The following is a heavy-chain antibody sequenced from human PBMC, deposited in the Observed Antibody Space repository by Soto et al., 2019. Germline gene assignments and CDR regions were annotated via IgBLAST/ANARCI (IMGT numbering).Heavy chain of an antibody. CDR2: INSDGSST. J-gene: IGHJ4*02. Sequence: PGGSLRLSCAASGFTFSSYWMHWVRQAPGKGLVWVSRINSDGSSTSYADSVKGRFTISRDNAKNTLYLQMNSLRAEDTAVYYCARGSGYSYGHPYLFWGQGTLVTAPQ. V-gene: IGHV3-74*01. CDR1: GFTFSSYW. CDR3: ARGSGYSYGHPYLF. D-gene: IGHD5-18*01.